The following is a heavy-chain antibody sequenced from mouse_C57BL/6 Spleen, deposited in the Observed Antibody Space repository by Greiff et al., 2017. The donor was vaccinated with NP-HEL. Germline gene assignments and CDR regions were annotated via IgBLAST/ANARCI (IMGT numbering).Heavy chain of an antibody. D-gene: IGHD2-2*01. CDR2: IYPGSGST. CDR1: GYTFTSYW. V-gene: IGHV1-55*01. CDR3: AIYYGYTISDYYAMDY. J-gene: IGHJ4*01. Sequence: VQLQQSGAELVKPGASVKMSCKASGYTFTSYWITWVKQRPGQGLEWIGDIYPGSGSTNYNEKFKSKATLTVDTSSSTAYMQLSSLTSEDSAVYYWAIYYGYTISDYYAMDYWGQGTSVTVSS.